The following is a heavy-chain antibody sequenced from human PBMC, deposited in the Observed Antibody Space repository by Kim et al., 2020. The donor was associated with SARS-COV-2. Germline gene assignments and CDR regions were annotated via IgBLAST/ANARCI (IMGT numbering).Heavy chain of an antibody. V-gene: IGHV4-34*01. CDR3: AREGYGITGTTVDY. D-gene: IGHD1-7*01. Sequence: SETLSLTCAVYGGSFSGYYWSWIRQPPGKGLEWIGEINHSGSTNYNPSLKSRVTISVDTSKNQFSLKLSSVTAADTAVYYCAREGYGITGTTVDYWGQGTLVTVSS. J-gene: IGHJ4*02. CDR2: INHSGST. CDR1: GGSFSGYY.